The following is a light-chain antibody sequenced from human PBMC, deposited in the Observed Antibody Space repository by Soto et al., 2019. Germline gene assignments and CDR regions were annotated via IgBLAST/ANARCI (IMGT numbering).Light chain of an antibody. CDR2: GAS. CDR1: RSASSSY. CDR3: QQYGSSPLT. J-gene: IGKJ4*01. Sequence: EIVLTHSPATLSSFPGDRVTLSCRASRSASSSYLAWYQQKPGQAPRLHIYGASSRATGIPDRFSGSGSGTDFTLTISRLEPEDFAVYYCQQYGSSPLTFGGGTKVDIK. V-gene: IGKV3-20*01.